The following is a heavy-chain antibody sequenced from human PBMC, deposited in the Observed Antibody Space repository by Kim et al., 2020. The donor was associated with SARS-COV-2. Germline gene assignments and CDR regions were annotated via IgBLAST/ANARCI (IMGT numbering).Heavy chain of an antibody. CDR3: ARAVRVVGATDAFDI. J-gene: IGHJ3*02. CDR2: INPNSGGT. D-gene: IGHD1-26*01. Sequence: ASVKVSCKASGYTFTGYYMHWVRQAPGQGLEWMGWINPNSGGTNYAQKFQGRVTMTRDTSISTAYMELSRLRSDDTAVYYCARAVRVVGATDAFDIWGQGTMVTVSS. V-gene: IGHV1-2*02. CDR1: GYTFTGYY.